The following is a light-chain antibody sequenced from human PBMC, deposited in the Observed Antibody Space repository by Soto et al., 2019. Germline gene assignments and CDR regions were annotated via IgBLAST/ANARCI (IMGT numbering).Light chain of an antibody. CDR1: QNIGKN. J-gene: IGKJ4*01. CDR3: QQFDGSPLT. CDR2: RAS. V-gene: IGKV3-15*01. Sequence: VVMTQSPVTLSESPGESATLSCRASQNIGKNLSWYQQKPGRDPRLLLYRASTRATDVPARFSGSGSGTGFSLTISRLESEDFAVYYCQQFDGSPLTFGGGTKVEIK.